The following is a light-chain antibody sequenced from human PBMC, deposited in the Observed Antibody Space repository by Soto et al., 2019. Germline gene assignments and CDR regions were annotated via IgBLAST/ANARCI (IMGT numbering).Light chain of an antibody. Sequence: DILMTQSPSTLSASVGDRVTITCRASQSISSWLAWYQQKPGTAPKLLIYKASSLESGVPSRFSGSGSGTEFTLTISSLQPDDFATYYCQQYNSYWTFGQGTKVEIK. V-gene: IGKV1-5*03. J-gene: IGKJ1*01. CDR3: QQYNSYWT. CDR2: KAS. CDR1: QSISSW.